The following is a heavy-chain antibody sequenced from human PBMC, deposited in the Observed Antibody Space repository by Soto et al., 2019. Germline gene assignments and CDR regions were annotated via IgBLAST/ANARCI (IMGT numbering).Heavy chain of an antibody. Sequence: GESLKISCKGSGYSFAGYWITWVRQKPGKGLEWMGRIDPSDSQTYYSPSFRGHVTISVTKSITTVFLQWSSLRALDTAMYYCARQIYDSDTGPNFQYYFDSWGQGTPVTVSS. CDR3: ARQIYDSDTGPNFQYYFDS. CDR1: GYSFAGYW. CDR2: IDPSDSQT. V-gene: IGHV5-10-1*01. J-gene: IGHJ4*02. D-gene: IGHD3-22*01.